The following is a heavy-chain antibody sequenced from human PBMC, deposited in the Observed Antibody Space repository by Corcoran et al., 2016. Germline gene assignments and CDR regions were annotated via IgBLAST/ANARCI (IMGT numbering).Heavy chain of an antibody. Sequence: QVQLVQSGAEVKKPGASVKVSCKASGYTFTSYYMHWVRQAPGQGLAWMGIINPSGGSTSYAQKFQGRVTMTRDTSTSTVYMELGSLRSEDTAVYYCARDGAPTYYYGSGSSSDYWGQGTLVTVSS. V-gene: IGHV1-46*01. CDR1: GYTFTSYY. D-gene: IGHD3-10*01. J-gene: IGHJ4*02. CDR2: INPSGGST. CDR3: ARDGAPTYYYGSGSSSDY.